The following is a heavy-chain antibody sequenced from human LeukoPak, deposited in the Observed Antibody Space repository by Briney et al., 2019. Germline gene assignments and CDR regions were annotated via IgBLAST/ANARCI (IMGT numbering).Heavy chain of an antibody. J-gene: IGHJ4*02. Sequence: SETLSLTCAVYGGSFSGYYWSWIRQPPGKGLEWIGEINHSGSTNYNPSLKSRVTISVDTSKYQFSLKLSSVTAADTAVYYCARARTTVTTPPHIDYWGQGTLVTVSS. D-gene: IGHD4-17*01. CDR1: GGSFSGYY. CDR3: ARARTTVTTPPHIDY. CDR2: INHSGST. V-gene: IGHV4-34*01.